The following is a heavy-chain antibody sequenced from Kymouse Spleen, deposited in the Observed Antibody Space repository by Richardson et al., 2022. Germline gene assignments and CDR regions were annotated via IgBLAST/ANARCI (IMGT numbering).Heavy chain of an antibody. D-gene: IGHD3-10*01. CDR2: ISYDGSNK. J-gene: IGHJ4*02. CDR1: GFTFSSYG. V-gene: IGHV3-30*18. Sequence: QVQLVESGGGVVQPGRSLRLSCAASGFTFSSYGMHWVRQAPGKGLEWVAVISYDGSNKYYADSVKGRFTISRDNSKNTLYLQMNSLRAEDTAVYYCAKDPFYGSGSYYNDYWGQGTLVTVSS. CDR3: AKDPFYGSGSYYNDY.